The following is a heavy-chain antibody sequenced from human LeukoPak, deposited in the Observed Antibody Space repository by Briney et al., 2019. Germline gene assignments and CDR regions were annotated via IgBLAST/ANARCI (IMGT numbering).Heavy chain of an antibody. CDR2: INHSGST. CDR1: GGSFSGYY. D-gene: IGHD6-13*01. Sequence: SETLSLTCAVYGGSFSGYYWSWIRQPPGKGLEWIGEINHSGSTNYNPSLKSRVTISVDTSKNQFSLKLSSVTAADTAVYYCASSSWYQYFGYWGQGTLVTVSS. V-gene: IGHV4-34*01. J-gene: IGHJ4*02. CDR3: ASSSWYQYFGY.